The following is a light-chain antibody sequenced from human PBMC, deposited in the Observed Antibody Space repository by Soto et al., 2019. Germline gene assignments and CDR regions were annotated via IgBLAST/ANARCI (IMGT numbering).Light chain of an antibody. Sequence: DIQMTQSPSTLSASVGDRVTITCRASQSISSWLAWYQQKPGKAPNLLIYKASSLESGAPPRFSGSGSGTKSPLTTSTLQPDDFPTYSYHHYNIYPLPSGGGTKVDTK. V-gene: IGKV1-5*03. J-gene: IGKJ4*01. CDR3: HHYNIYPLP. CDR1: QSISSW. CDR2: KAS.